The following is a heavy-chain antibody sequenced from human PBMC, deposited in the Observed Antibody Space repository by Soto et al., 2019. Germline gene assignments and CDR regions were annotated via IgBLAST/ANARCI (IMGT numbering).Heavy chain of an antibody. CDR2: ISSDGDTI. V-gene: IGHV3-9*01. CDR3: TKGGYDLIYYFGMDV. Sequence: EVQLIASGGGWVQPGTSLRVSCAASGFTFHEYAMHWVRQAPGKGLEWVSGISSDGDTIAYAESVQGRFTVFRDNAKNSLYLQMNSLRAEDTALYYCTKGGYDLIYYFGMDVWGQGTTVTVSS. J-gene: IGHJ6*02. CDR1: GFTFHEYA. D-gene: IGHD5-12*01.